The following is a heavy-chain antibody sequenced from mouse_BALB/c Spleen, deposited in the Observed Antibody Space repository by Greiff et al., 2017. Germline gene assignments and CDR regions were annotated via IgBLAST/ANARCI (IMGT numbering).Heavy chain of an antibody. V-gene: IGHV2-9*02. Sequence: VQLQQSGPGLVAPSQSLSITCTVSGFSLTSYGVHWVRQPPGKGLEWLGVIWAGGSTNYNSALMSRLSISKDNSKSQVFLKMNSLQTDDTAMYYCAREGDYGAYYFDYWGQGTTLTVSS. CDR3: AREGDYGAYYFDY. D-gene: IGHD2-4*01. CDR1: GFSLTSYG. CDR2: IWAGGST. J-gene: IGHJ2*01.